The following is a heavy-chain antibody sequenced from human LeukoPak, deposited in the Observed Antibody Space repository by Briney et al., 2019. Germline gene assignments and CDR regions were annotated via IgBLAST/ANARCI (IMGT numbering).Heavy chain of an antibody. CDR3: AKDFQLLWFGESSHYYYMDV. V-gene: IGHV3-30*02. CDR2: IRYDGSSK. J-gene: IGHJ6*03. CDR1: GFTFSSYG. Sequence: GGSLRLSCAASGFTFSSYGMHWVRQAPGKGLEWVAFIRYDGSSKYYADSVKGRFTISRDNSKNTLYLQMNSLRAEDTAVYYCAKDFQLLWFGESSHYYYMDVWGKGTTVTISS. D-gene: IGHD3-10*01.